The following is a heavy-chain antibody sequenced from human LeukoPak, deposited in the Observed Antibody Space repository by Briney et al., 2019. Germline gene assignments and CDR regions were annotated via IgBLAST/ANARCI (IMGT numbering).Heavy chain of an antibody. D-gene: IGHD3-16*01. Sequence: PSETLSLTCTVSGGSISSYYWSWIRQPPGKGLEWIGYIYYSGSTNYNPSLKSRVTISVDTSKNQFSLKLSSVTAADTAVYYCASSPGLGSGMDVWGQGTTVTVSS. CDR3: ASSPGLGSGMDV. V-gene: IGHV4-59*08. J-gene: IGHJ6*02. CDR1: GGSISSYY. CDR2: IYYSGST.